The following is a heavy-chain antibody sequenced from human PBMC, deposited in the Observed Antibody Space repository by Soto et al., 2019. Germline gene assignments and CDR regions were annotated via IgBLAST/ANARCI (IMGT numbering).Heavy chain of an antibody. D-gene: IGHD2-15*01. J-gene: IGHJ5*02. V-gene: IGHV3-33*01. Sequence: QVQLVESGGGVVQPGRSLRLSCAASGFTFSSYGMHWVRQAPGKGLEWVAVIWYDGSNKYYADSVKGRLTIARDNSKITLYMQMNSLRAEDTAVYYCARIHTEYCSGGSCYWFDPWGQGTLVTVSS. CDR2: IWYDGSNK. CDR3: ARIHTEYCSGGSCYWFDP. CDR1: GFTFSSYG.